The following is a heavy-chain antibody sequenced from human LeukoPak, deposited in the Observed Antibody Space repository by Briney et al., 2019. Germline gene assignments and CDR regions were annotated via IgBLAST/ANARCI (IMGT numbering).Heavy chain of an antibody. J-gene: IGHJ6*02. CDR2: IIPILGIA. Sequence: SVKVSCKASGGTFSSYAISWVRQAPGQGLEWMGRIIPILGIANYAQKFQGSVTITADKSTSTAYMELSSLRSEDTAVYYCARYCSGGSCYYYYYGMDVWGQGTTVTVSS. V-gene: IGHV1-69*04. CDR1: GGTFSSYA. D-gene: IGHD2-15*01. CDR3: ARYCSGGSCYYYYYGMDV.